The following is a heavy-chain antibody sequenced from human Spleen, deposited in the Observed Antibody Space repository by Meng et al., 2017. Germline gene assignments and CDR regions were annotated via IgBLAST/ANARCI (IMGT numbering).Heavy chain of an antibody. CDR1: GYSFTNYW. D-gene: IGHD3-10*02. CDR3: ARSTMSEYDAFDI. V-gene: IGHV5-51*01. CDR2: IYPGDSDT. J-gene: IGHJ3*02. Sequence: GGSLRLSCKGSGYSFTNYWIGWVRQMTGKGLEWMGIIYPGDSDTRYSPSFQGQVTISADKSISTAYLQWSSLKASDTAMYYCARSTMSEYDAFDIWGQGTMVTVSS.